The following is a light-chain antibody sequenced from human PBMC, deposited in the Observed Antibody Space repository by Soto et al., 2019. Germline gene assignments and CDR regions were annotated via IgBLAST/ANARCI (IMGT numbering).Light chain of an antibody. Sequence: SYELTQPPSVSVSTGQTASITCSGDKLGDKYACWYQQKPGQSPVLVIYQDSKRPSGSPERFSGSNSGNTATLTISGTQAMDEADYYCQAWDSSTVVFGGVTKVTVL. CDR1: KLGDKY. CDR3: QAWDSSTVV. J-gene: IGLJ2*01. CDR2: QDS. V-gene: IGLV3-1*01.